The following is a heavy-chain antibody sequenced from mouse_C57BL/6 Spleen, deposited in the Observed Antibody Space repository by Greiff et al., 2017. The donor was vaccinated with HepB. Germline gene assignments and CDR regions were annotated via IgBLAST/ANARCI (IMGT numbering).Heavy chain of an antibody. V-gene: IGHV14-3*01. D-gene: IGHD1-1*01. CDR2: IDPANGNT. CDR3: ARGTVGYWYFDG. CDR1: GFTIKNTY. Sequence: EVQLQQSVAELVRPGASVKLSCTASGFTIKNTYMHWVKQRPEQGLEWIGRIDPANGNTKYAPKFQGKATITADTSSNTAYLQLSSLTSEDTAIYYCARGTVGYWYFDGWGTGTTVTVSS. J-gene: IGHJ1*03.